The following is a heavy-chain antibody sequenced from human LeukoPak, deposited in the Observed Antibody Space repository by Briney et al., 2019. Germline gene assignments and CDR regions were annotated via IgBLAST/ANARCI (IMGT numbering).Heavy chain of an antibody. CDR3: ASYNWNLLNDY. CDR2: INSDGRST. J-gene: IGHJ4*02. V-gene: IGHV3-74*01. Sequence: PGGSLRLSCAASGFTFDDYTMHWVRQAPGKGLVWVSGINSDGRSTRYADSVKGRFTISRDNAKNTLYLQMNSLRAEDTAVYYCASYNWNLLNDYWGQGTLVTVSS. CDR1: GFTFDDYT. D-gene: IGHD1-20*01.